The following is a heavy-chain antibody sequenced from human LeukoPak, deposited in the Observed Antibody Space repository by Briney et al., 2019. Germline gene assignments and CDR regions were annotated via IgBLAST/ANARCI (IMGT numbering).Heavy chain of an antibody. CDR3: RIWGGLLVRGVMEGLGVDY. V-gene: IGHV1-3*03. D-gene: IGHD3-10*01. CDR1: GYTFTSYA. Sequence: GASVKVSCKASGYTFTSYAMHWVRQAPGQRLEWMGWINAGNGNTKYSQEFQGRVTITRDTSASTAYMELSSLRSEDMAVYYCRIWGGLLVRGVMEGLGVDYWGQGTLVTVSS. J-gene: IGHJ4*02. CDR2: INAGNGNT.